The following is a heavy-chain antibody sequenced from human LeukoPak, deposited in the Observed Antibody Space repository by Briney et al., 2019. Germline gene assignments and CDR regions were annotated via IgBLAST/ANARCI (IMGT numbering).Heavy chain of an antibody. D-gene: IGHD3-9*01. CDR2: IYSGGST. V-gene: IGHV3-66*01. Sequence: GGSLRLSCAASGFTFSSNYMSWVRQAPGKGLEWVSVIYSGGSTYYADSVKGRFTISRDNSKNTLYLQMNSLRAEDTAVYYCARTYYDILTGVEYYFDYWGQGTLVTVSS. CDR3: ARTYYDILTGVEYYFDY. CDR1: GFTFSSNY. J-gene: IGHJ4*02.